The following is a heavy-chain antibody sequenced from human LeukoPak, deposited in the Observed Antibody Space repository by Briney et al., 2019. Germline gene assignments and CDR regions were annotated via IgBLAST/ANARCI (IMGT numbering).Heavy chain of an antibody. Sequence: GRSLRLSCAASGFTFDDYAMDWVRQAAGKGLEWVSGISWNGGAVAYADAVKGRFTISRDNARNSLYLQMKSLRAEDTALYYCAKDGLAAGGVYYFDSWGQGTLVTVSS. J-gene: IGHJ4*02. CDR1: GFTFDDYA. CDR3: AKDGLAAGGVYYFDS. V-gene: IGHV3-9*01. CDR2: ISWNGGAV. D-gene: IGHD6-13*01.